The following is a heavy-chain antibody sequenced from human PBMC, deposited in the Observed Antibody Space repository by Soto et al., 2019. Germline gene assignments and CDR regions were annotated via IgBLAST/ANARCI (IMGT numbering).Heavy chain of an antibody. CDR1: VDSDSISTYS. Sequence: PSETLSLTCTVSVDSDSISTYSWSWIRQPPGKGLEWVGFIYQSGLTSYSPSLKSRVTISLDRSNNQCSLKLTSVTAADTAVYYCAGMPYTSGLRFNPWGQGILVTVSS. D-gene: IGHD6-19*01. CDR3: AGMPYTSGLRFNP. J-gene: IGHJ5*02. V-gene: IGHV4-30-2*01. CDR2: IYQSGLT.